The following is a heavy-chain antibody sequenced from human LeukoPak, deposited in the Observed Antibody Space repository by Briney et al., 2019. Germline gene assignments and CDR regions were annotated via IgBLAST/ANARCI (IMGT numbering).Heavy chain of an antibody. J-gene: IGHJ4*02. CDR1: GFPFSSYA. V-gene: IGHV3-23*01. CDR3: AKLLGEPLDY. D-gene: IGHD3-16*01. Sequence: GGSLRLSCAASGFPFSSYAMSWVRQAPGKGLEYADSAKGRFTISRDNSKNTLYLQMNSLRAEDTAVYYCAKLLGEPLDYWGQGTLVTVSS.